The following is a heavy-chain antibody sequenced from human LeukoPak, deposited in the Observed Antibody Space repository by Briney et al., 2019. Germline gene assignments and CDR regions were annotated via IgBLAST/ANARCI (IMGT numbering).Heavy chain of an antibody. Sequence: PGGSLRLSCAAFGFTLSSYAMNWVRQAPGKGLEWVSAISGSGAGTYYADSVKGRFTISRDNAKHMLYLQMNNLRAEDTAVYYCAKGRDFWSGPTYYYYMDVWGQGTLVTVSS. CDR2: ISGSGAGT. V-gene: IGHV3-23*01. J-gene: IGHJ6*03. CDR1: GFTLSSYA. D-gene: IGHD3-3*01. CDR3: AKGRDFWSGPTYYYYMDV.